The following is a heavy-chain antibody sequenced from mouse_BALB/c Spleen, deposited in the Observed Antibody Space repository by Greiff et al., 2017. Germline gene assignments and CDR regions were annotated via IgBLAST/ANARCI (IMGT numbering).Heavy chain of an antibody. CDR1: GYSITSDYA. Sequence: EVQLQQSGPGLVKPSQSLSLTCTVTGYSITSDYAWNWIRQFPGSKLEWMGYITYSGATSYNPSLKSRISITRDTSKNQFFLHLNSVTTEDTATYYCARELHFAYWGQGTLVTVSA. CDR3: ARELHFAY. V-gene: IGHV3-2*02. J-gene: IGHJ3*01. CDR2: ITYSGAT.